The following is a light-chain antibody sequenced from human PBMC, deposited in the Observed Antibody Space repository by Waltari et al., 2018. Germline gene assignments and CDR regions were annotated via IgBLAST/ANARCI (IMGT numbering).Light chain of an antibody. CDR1: QSLLHSDGNAY. J-gene: IGKJ1*01. V-gene: IGKV2-30*02. CDR3: MQGTHRPRT. Sequence: DVVMTQSPLSLPVTLGQPASISCFSSQSLLHSDGNAYLNWFHQRPGQSPRRLIYQVSTRDSGVPDRFSGSASGTDFTLKISRVEAEDVGVYYCMQGTHRPRTFGQGTKVEIK. CDR2: QVS.